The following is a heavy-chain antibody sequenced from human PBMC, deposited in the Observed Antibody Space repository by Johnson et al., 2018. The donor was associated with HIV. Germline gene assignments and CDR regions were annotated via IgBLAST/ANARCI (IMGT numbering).Heavy chain of an antibody. V-gene: IGHV3-23*04. CDR2: ISGSGGST. CDR3: TTDLGSWSAFDI. Sequence: VQLVESGGGLVQPGGSLRLSCAASGFTFSSYDMHWVRQATGKGLEWVSAISGSGGSTYYADSVKGRFTISRDNSKNTLYLQMNSLKTEDTAVYYCTTDLGSWSAFDIWGQGTMVTVSS. J-gene: IGHJ3*02. CDR1: GFTFSSYD. D-gene: IGHD6-13*01.